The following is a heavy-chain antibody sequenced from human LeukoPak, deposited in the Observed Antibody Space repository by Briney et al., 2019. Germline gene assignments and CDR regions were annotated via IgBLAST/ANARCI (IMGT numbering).Heavy chain of an antibody. Sequence: GRSLRLSCAASGFTFDDYAMHWVRQAPGKGLEWASSISSTSGYIHYADSVKGRFSISRDNAKNLVHLEMDILRADDTAVYYFARDQPPDYQILIGFFPFDYWGPGNLVNVSS. D-gene: IGHD3-9*01. V-gene: IGHV3-21*01. CDR1: GFTFDDYA. J-gene: IGHJ4*02. CDR3: ARDQPPDYQILIGFFPFDY. CDR2: ISSTSGYI.